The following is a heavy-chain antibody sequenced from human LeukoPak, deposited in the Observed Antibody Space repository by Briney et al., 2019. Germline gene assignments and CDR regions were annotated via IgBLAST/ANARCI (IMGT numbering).Heavy chain of an antibody. CDR1: GFTFSSYS. Sequence: GGSLRLSCAASGFTFSSYSMNWVRQAPGKGLEWVSSISSSSSYIYYADSVKGRFTISRDNAKNSLYLQMNSLRAEDTAVYYCARGHREQWLAEDYYYYYMDVWGKGTTVTVSS. V-gene: IGHV3-21*01. CDR2: ISSSSSYI. CDR3: ARGHREQWLAEDYYYYYMDV. J-gene: IGHJ6*03. D-gene: IGHD6-19*01.